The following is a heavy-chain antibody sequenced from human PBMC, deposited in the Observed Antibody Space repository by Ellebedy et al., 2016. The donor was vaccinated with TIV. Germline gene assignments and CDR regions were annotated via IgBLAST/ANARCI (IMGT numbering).Heavy chain of an antibody. V-gene: IGHV3-23*01. D-gene: IGHD3-22*01. CDR1: GFTFSSYA. CDR3: AKGSQRYYYDSSGYGTDY. J-gene: IGHJ4*02. CDR2: ISGSGGST. Sequence: PGGSLRLSCAASGFTFSSYAMSWVRQAPGKGLEWVSAISGSGGSTYYADSVKGRFTISRDNSKNTLYLQMNSLRAEDTAVYYCAKGSQRYYYDSSGYGTDYWGQGTLVTVSS.